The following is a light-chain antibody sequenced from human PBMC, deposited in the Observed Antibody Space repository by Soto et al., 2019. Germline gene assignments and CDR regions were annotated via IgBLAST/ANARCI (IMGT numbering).Light chain of an antibody. Sequence: QSVLTQPPSVSGAPGQRVTISCNGSSSNIGAGYDVHWYQQLPGTAPKLLIYANSNRPSGVPDRFSGSKSGTSASLAITGLQAEDEADYYCQSYDSSLSGSVFGGGTKLTVL. CDR1: SSNIGAGYD. CDR2: ANS. CDR3: QSYDSSLSGSV. J-gene: IGLJ3*02. V-gene: IGLV1-40*01.